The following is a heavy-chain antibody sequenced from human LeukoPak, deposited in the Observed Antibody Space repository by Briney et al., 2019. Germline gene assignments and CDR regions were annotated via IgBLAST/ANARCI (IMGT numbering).Heavy chain of an antibody. Sequence: GGSLRLSCAASGFFFSSYGMHWVRQAPGKGLEWVAFIRYDGGNTYYADSVKGRFTIARDNSKNTLYLQMNSLRGEDTAVYYCAKDLSYEGNYYYMDVWGKGTTVTISS. CDR1: GFFFSSYG. D-gene: IGHD1-26*01. J-gene: IGHJ6*03. V-gene: IGHV3-30*02. CDR2: IRYDGGNT. CDR3: AKDLSYEGNYYYMDV.